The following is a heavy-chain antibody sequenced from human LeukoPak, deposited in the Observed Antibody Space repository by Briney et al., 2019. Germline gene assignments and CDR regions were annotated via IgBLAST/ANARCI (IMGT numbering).Heavy chain of an antibody. CDR2: IYSGGST. V-gene: IGHV3-66*01. D-gene: IGHD6-19*01. Sequence: GGSLRLSCAPSGFTLSSNYMSWVRQAPGEGLEWGSVIYSGGSTDYADSVKGRFTISRDNSKNTLYLQMNSLRAEDTAVYYCARAESGQWYIDYWGQGTLVTVSS. CDR1: GFTLSSNY. J-gene: IGHJ4*02. CDR3: ARAESGQWYIDY.